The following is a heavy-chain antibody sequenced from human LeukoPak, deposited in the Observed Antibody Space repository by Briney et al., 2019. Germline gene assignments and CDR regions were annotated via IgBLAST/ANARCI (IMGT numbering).Heavy chain of an antibody. J-gene: IGHJ4*02. CDR3: ARGTGIVATIDTPPFDY. V-gene: IGHV4-34*01. CDR1: GGSFSGYY. CDR2: INHSGST. D-gene: IGHD5-12*01. Sequence: PSETLSLTCAVYGGSFSGYYWNWIRQPPGKGLEWIGEINHSGSTNYNPSLKSRVTISVDTSRIQFSLKLSSVTAADTAVYYCARGTGIVATIDTPPFDYWGQGTLVTVSS.